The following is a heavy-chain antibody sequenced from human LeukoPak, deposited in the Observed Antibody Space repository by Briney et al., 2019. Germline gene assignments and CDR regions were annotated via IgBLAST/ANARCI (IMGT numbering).Heavy chain of an antibody. Sequence: ASVTVSCKASGYTFTGYYMHWVRQAPGQGLEWMGWINPNSGGTNYAQKFQGRVTMTRDTSISTAYMELSRLRSDDTAVYYCARVFEYSSSFDYWGQGTLVTVSS. V-gene: IGHV1-2*02. CDR1: GYTFTGYY. J-gene: IGHJ4*02. D-gene: IGHD6-6*01. CDR3: ARVFEYSSSFDY. CDR2: INPNSGGT.